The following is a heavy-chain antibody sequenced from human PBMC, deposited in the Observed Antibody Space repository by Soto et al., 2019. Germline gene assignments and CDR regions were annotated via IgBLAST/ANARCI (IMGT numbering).Heavy chain of an antibody. V-gene: IGHV3-30*18. D-gene: IGHD4-17*01. J-gene: IGHJ6*02. CDR2: ISYDGSNK. CDR1: GFTFSSYG. Sequence: GGSLRLSCAASGFTFSSYGMHWVRQAPGKGLEWVAVISYDGSNKYYADSVKGRFTISRDNSKNTLYLQMNSLRAEDTAVYYCAKVHDYGDYYYYGMDVWGQGTTVTVSS. CDR3: AKVHDYGDYYYYGMDV.